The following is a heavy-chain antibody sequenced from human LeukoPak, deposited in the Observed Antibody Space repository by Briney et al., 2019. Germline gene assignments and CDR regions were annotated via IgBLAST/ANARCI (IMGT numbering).Heavy chain of an antibody. CDR3: AKDQGYGDQIFDY. J-gene: IGHJ4*02. V-gene: IGHV3-23*01. Sequence: PGGSLRLSCAASGFTFSSYAMSWVRQAPGKGLEWVSAISGSGGSTYYADSVKGRFTISRDNSKNTLHLQMNSLRAEDTAVYYCAKDQGYGDQIFDYWGQGTLVTVSS. CDR1: GFTFSSYA. CDR2: ISGSGGST. D-gene: IGHD4/OR15-4a*01.